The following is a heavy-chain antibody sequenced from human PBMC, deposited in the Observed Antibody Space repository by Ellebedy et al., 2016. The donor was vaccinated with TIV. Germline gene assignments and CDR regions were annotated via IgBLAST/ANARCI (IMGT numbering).Heavy chain of an antibody. Sequence: PGGSLRLSCAASGFSFNTYALSWVRQAPGKGLEWVSAISGNQNSPYYAGSVEGRFTISRDNLKNPLYLQMNSLRVEDTAVYDCARGVRGVSYYYYATDVWGQGTTVTVSS. CDR3: ARGVRGVSYYYYATDV. CDR2: ISGNQNSP. J-gene: IGHJ6*02. CDR1: GFSFNTYA. D-gene: IGHD3-10*01. V-gene: IGHV3-23*01.